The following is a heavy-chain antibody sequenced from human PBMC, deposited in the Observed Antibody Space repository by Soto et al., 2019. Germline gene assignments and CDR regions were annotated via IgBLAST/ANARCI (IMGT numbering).Heavy chain of an antibody. CDR3: ARGRLSLYLVATTQGGFDP. V-gene: IGHV4-34*01. CDR2: INHSGNT. D-gene: IGHD5-12*01. J-gene: IGHJ5*02. Sequence: PSETLSLTCAVYGGSFSGYYWSWVRQPPGKGLEWIGEINHSGNTNYNPSLKSRVTISVDTSKNQFSLRLSSVTAADTAVFYCARGRLSLYLVATTQGGFDPWGQGTLVTVSS. CDR1: GGSFSGYY.